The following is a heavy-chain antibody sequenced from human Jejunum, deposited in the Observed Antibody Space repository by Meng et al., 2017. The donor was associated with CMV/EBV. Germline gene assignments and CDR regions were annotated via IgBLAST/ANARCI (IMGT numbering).Heavy chain of an antibody. CDR1: DYSIRSGHY. CDR3: ARYVAGTTKYYFDH. V-gene: IGHV4-38-2*01. D-gene: IGHD1-7*01. CDR2: IHHSGLT. Sequence: DYSIRSGHYWCWIRHFPGNGLEWLSTIHHSGLTYYNPSLRSRVTISVDTSKNQFSLKLTSVTGADTAIYYCARYVAGTTKYYFDHWGQGTLVTVS. J-gene: IGHJ4*02.